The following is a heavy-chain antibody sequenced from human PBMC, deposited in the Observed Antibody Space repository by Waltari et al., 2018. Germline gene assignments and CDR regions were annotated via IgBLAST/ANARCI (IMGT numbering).Heavy chain of an antibody. Sequence: EVQLLESGGGLVHPGGSLTLSCAVSGFPFSSYAMSWVRQAPGKGLEWVSTISGSSSRIHYADSVKGRLTIPRDNSKNTLFLQMNSLRPEDTAVYFCAKDRVGYFDLLVRAFDFWGPGTMVIVSS. CDR3: AKDRVGYFDLLVRAFDF. CDR2: ISGSSSRI. D-gene: IGHD3-9*01. J-gene: IGHJ3*01. CDR1: GFPFSSYA. V-gene: IGHV3-23*01.